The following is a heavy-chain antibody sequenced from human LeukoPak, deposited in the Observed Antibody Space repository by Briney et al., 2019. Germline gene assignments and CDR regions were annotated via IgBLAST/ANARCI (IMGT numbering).Heavy chain of an antibody. CDR3: ARMPSGYYFDY. D-gene: IGHD2-2*01. CDR1: GGSVSSGSYY. CDR2: IFYTGSA. Sequence: SETLSLTCTVSGGSVSSGSYYWSWIRLPPGQGLEWIGYIFYTGSANYNPSLKSRVTTSVDTSKNQFSLKLTSVTAADTAVYYCARMPSGYYFDYWGQGTLVTVSS. V-gene: IGHV4-61*01. J-gene: IGHJ4*02.